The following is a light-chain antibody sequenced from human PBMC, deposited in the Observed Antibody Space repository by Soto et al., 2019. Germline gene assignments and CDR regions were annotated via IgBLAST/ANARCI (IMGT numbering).Light chain of an antibody. CDR1: QGIGNS. CDR3: QKYDSAPT. CDR2: SAS. J-gene: IGKJ1*01. V-gene: IGKV1-27*01. Sequence: DIQMTQSPSSLSASVGYRFTITCRPSQGIGNSLAWYQQKPGTVPKLLIHSASTLQSGVPSRFSGSGSGTDFTLTITSLQPEDVATYYCQKYDSAPTFGPGTKVDIK.